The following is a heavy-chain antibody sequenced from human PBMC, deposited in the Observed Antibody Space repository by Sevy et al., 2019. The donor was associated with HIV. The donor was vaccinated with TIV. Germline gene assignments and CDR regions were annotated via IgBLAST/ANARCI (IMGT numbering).Heavy chain of an antibody. D-gene: IGHD6-19*01. CDR1: GFNFSGST. Sequence: GGSLRLSCAASGFNFSGSTMYWVRQASGKGLEWVGRIRRKVNIYATAYAASVKGRFTISRDDSKSTAYLQMNGLKTEDTAMYYCSSQRSIAVAGDYFDYWGQGTLVTVSS. J-gene: IGHJ4*02. V-gene: IGHV3-73*01. CDR3: SSQRSIAVAGDYFDY. CDR2: IRRKVNIYAT.